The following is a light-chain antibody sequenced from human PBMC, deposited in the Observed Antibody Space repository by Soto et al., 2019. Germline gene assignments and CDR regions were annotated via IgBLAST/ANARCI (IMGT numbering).Light chain of an antibody. Sequence: EIVMTQSPPTLSVSPGEGAALSCRASQGVAGNLAWYQQKPGQAPRLLIYGASNRATGIPDRFSGSGSGTDFTLTISRLEPEDFAVYYCQQYGSSGTFGQGTKVEIK. J-gene: IGKJ1*01. CDR3: QQYGSSGT. V-gene: IGKV3-20*01. CDR2: GAS. CDR1: QGVAGN.